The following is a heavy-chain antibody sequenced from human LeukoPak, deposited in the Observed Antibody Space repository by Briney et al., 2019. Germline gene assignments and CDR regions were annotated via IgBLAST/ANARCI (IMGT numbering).Heavy chain of an antibody. Sequence: GGSLRLSCAASGFTFSSYGMHWVRQAPGKGLEWVAFIRYDGSNKYYADSVKGRFTISRDNSKNTLYLQMNSLRAEDTAVYYCANTLLWFGEYGMDVWGQGTTVTVSS. CDR2: IRYDGSNK. D-gene: IGHD3-10*01. CDR1: GFTFSSYG. J-gene: IGHJ6*02. CDR3: ANTLLWFGEYGMDV. V-gene: IGHV3-30*02.